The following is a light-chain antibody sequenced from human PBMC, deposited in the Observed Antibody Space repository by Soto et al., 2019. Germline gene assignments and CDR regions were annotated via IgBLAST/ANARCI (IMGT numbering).Light chain of an antibody. CDR1: QRVNSN. CDR2: GAS. J-gene: IGKJ1*01. CDR3: QQYSNWRQT. V-gene: IGKV3-15*01. Sequence: EIVMTQSPATLSVSPGESATLSCRTSQRVNSNLAWYQQKPGQAPRLLLYGASTRATGVPARFSGSGSGTQFTLTISSLQSEDSAVYYCQQYSNWRQTFGQGTKVDIK.